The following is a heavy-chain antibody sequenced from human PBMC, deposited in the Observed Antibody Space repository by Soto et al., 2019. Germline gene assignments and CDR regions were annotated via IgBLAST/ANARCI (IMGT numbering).Heavy chain of an antibody. CDR2: ISNDGRSK. CDR1: GFTFRSHG. D-gene: IGHD2-2*02. CDR3: ARDDIVVVPAAIGDYYYGMDV. J-gene: IGHJ6*02. V-gene: IGHV3-30*03. Sequence: QVQLVESGGGVVQPGTSLRLSCAASGFTFRSHGMHWVRQVPGKGLEWVAAISNDGRSKYYADSVKGRFSISRDNSENTMYLQMNSLRVEDTAMYYCARDDIVVVPAAIGDYYYGMDVWGQGTTVTVSS.